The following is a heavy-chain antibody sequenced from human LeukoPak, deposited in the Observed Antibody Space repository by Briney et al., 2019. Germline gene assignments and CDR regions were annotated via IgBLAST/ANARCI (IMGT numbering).Heavy chain of an antibody. CDR1: GGSISSSSYY. D-gene: IGHD4-17*01. CDR2: IYYSGST. Sequence: SETLYLTCTVSGGSISSSSYYWGWIRQPPGKGLEWIGSIYYSGSTYYNPSLKSRVTISVDTSKNQFSLKLSSVTAADTAVYYCARHDYGDSDWFDPWGQGTLVTVSS. J-gene: IGHJ5*02. V-gene: IGHV4-39*01. CDR3: ARHDYGDSDWFDP.